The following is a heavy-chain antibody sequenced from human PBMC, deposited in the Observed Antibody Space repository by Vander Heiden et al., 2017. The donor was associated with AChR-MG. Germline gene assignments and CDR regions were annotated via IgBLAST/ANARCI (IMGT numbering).Heavy chain of an antibody. D-gene: IGHD5-12*01. CDR1: GGSISSSSYY. J-gene: IGHJ4*02. CDR3: ARQRRWLQLAYYFDY. CDR2: NYYSWST. V-gene: IGHV4-39*01. Sequence: QLQLQESGPGLVEPSETLSLTCTVSGGSISSSSYYWGWIRQPPGKWLEWIGSNYYSWSTYYNPSLKSRVTISVDTSKNQFSLKLSSVTAADTAVYYCARQRRWLQLAYYFDYWGQGTLVTVSS.